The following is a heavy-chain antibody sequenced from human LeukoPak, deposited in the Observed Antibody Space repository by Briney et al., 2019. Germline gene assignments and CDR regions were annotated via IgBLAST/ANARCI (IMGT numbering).Heavy chain of an antibody. V-gene: IGHV3-48*03. J-gene: IGHJ4*02. CDR3: ASQKGRIAVAVDY. CDR1: GFTFSSYE. CDR2: ISSSGSTT. Sequence: GGSLRLSCAASGFTFSSYEMNWVRQAPGKGLQWVSYISSSGSTTYYAASVKGRFTISRDNAKNSLYLQMNSLRVEDTAVYYCASQKGRIAVAVDYWGQGTLVTVSS. D-gene: IGHD6-19*01.